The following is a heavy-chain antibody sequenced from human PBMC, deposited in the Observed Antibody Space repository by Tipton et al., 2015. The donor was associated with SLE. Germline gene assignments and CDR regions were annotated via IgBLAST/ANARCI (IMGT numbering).Heavy chain of an antibody. CDR1: GGSISRSNSY. V-gene: IGHV4-39*07. D-gene: IGHD2-2*01. CDR2: VFNDGNT. J-gene: IGHJ4*02. Sequence: LRLSCTVSGGSISRSNSYWGWIRQPPGKGLEWIGSVFNDGNTYDNPSLKSRVTISVDTSKNQFSLKLSSVTAADTAIYYCARGYCSTTSCYEASDCWGQGTLVTVSS. CDR3: ARGYCSTTSCYEASDC.